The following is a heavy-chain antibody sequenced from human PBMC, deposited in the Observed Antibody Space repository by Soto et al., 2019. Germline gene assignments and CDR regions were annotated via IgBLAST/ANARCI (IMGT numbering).Heavy chain of an antibody. CDR3: ARDAAFGGVIVGWFDP. J-gene: IGHJ5*02. V-gene: IGHV4-30-4*01. Sequence: SETLSLTCTVSGGSISSGDYYWSWIRQPPGKGLEWIGYIYYSGSTYYNPSLKSRVTISVDTSKNQFSLKLSSVTAADTAVYYCARDAAFGGVIVGWFDPWGQGTLVTVSS. D-gene: IGHD3-16*02. CDR1: GGSISSGDYY. CDR2: IYYSGST.